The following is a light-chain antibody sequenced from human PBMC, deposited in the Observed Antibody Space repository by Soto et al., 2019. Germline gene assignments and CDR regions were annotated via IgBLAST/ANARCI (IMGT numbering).Light chain of an antibody. CDR1: QSVSSNF. CDR3: QQYGRSPLT. J-gene: IGKJ1*01. CDR2: GSS. Sequence: EIVLTQSPGTLSLSPGERATLSCRASQSVSSNFSAWYQQKPGEATMLLIYGSSRTATGIADRCSSSGSETDFTLTISIVAPEDFAVYYCQQYGRSPLTFGQGTKVEIK. V-gene: IGKV3-20*01.